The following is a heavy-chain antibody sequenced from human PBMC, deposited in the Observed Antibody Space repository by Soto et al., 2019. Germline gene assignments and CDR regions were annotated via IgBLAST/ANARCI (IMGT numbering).Heavy chain of an antibody. CDR1: GYTFTGYY. D-gene: IGHD6-6*01. J-gene: IGHJ6*02. CDR2: INPNSGGT. CDR3: AIASIAARYYYYGMDV. Sequence: ASVKVSCKASGYTFTGYYMHWVRQAPGQGLEWMGWINPNSGGTNYAQKFQGWVTMTRDTSISTAYMELSRLRSDDTAVYYCAIASIAARYYYYGMDVWGQGTTVTVSS. V-gene: IGHV1-2*04.